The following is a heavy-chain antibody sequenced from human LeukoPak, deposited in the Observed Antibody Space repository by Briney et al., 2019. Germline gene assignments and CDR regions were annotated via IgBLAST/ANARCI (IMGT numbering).Heavy chain of an antibody. CDR1: GGSISSGGYY. CDR3: ARVATVTTTIDY. CDR2: IYYSGST. Sequence: PSETLSFTCTVSGGSISSGGYYWSWIRQHPGKGLEWIGYIYYSGSTYYNPSLKSRVTISVDTSKNQFSLKLSSVTAADTAVYYCARVATVTTTIDYWGQGTLVTVSS. J-gene: IGHJ4*02. V-gene: IGHV4-31*03. D-gene: IGHD4-17*01.